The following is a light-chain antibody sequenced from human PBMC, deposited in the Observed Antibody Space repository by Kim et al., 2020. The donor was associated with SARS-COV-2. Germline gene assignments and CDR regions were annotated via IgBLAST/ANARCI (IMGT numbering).Light chain of an antibody. CDR2: YDS. CDR3: QVWDTSSDLLV. V-gene: IGLV3-21*04. J-gene: IGLJ2*01. Sequence: APGKTARITCGGNNIGSKSVHWYQQKPGQAPVLVIYYDSDRPSGIPERFSGSNSGNTATLTISRVEAGDEADYYCQVWDTSSDLLVFGGGTQLTVL. CDR1: NIGSKS.